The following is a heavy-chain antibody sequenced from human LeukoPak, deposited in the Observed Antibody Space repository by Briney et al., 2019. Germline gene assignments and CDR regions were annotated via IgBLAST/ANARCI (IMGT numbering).Heavy chain of an antibody. CDR3: ARDSTFSGVYCMDV. Sequence: GGSLRLSCAASGFTFSSYWMHWVRQAPGKGLVWVSRINSDGSSTSYADSVKGRFTISRDNAKNSLYLQMNTLRAEDTAVYYCARDSTFSGVYCMDVWGKGATVTVSS. V-gene: IGHV3-74*01. CDR2: INSDGSST. J-gene: IGHJ6*03. CDR1: GFTFSSYW. D-gene: IGHD2/OR15-2a*01.